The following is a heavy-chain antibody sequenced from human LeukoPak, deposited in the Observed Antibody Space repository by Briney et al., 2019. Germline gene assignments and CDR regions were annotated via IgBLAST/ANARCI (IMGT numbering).Heavy chain of an antibody. V-gene: IGHV4-39*07. D-gene: IGHD4-17*01. Sequence: SETLSLTCTVSGGSISSSSYYWGWIRQPPGKGLEWIGSIYYSGSTYYNPSLKSRVTISVDTSKNQFSLKLSSVTAADTAVYYCARGIYYGDYFDYWGQGTLVTVSS. CDR1: GGSISSSSYY. CDR3: ARGIYYGDYFDY. CDR2: IYYSGST. J-gene: IGHJ4*02.